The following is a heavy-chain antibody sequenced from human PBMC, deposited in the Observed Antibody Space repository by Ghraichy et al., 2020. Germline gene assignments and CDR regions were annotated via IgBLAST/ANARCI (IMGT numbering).Heavy chain of an antibody. Sequence: SQTLSLTCAVSGGSISSYYWSWIRQPPGERLEWIGYIYNSGSTNYNPSLKSRVTLSVDTSKNQFSLKLSSVTAADTAVYYCARSITVFGVLRVGWFDPWGQGTLVTVSS. CDR2: IYNSGST. CDR1: GGSISSYY. D-gene: IGHD3-3*01. CDR3: ARSITVFGVLRVGWFDP. J-gene: IGHJ5*02. V-gene: IGHV4-59*01.